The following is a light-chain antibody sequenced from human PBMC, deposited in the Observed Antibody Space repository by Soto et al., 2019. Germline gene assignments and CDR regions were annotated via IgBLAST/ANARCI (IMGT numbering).Light chain of an antibody. CDR3: SSYAGINNLGV. Sequence: QSALTQPTSASGSPGQSVTISCTGTSSDVGGYKYVSWYQQHPGKAPKLMIFEVNKRPSGVPDRFSGSKSGNTASLTVSGLQAEDEADYYCSSYAGINNLGVFGNGTKLTVL. CDR1: SSDVGGYKY. CDR2: EVN. V-gene: IGLV2-8*01. J-gene: IGLJ1*01.